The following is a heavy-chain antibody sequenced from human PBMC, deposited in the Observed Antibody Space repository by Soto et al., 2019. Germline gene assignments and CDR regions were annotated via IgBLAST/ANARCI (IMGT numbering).Heavy chain of an antibody. Sequence: GESLKISCKGSGYSFTSYWIGWVRQMPGKGLEWMGIIYPGDSDTRYSPSFQGQVTISADKSISTAYLQWSSLKASDTAMYYCARLVAGAAVIMVPTWFDPWGQGTLVTVSS. CDR3: ARLVAGAAVIMVPTWFDP. CDR2: IYPGDSDT. D-gene: IGHD3-10*01. J-gene: IGHJ5*02. V-gene: IGHV5-51*01. CDR1: GYSFTSYW.